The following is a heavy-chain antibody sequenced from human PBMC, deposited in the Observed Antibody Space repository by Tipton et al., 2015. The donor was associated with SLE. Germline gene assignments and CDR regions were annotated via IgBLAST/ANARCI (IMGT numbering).Heavy chain of an antibody. D-gene: IGHD3-3*01. J-gene: IGHJ4*02. CDR3: ARQSTYYDFWSGYYTGRYFDY. CDR1: GGSISSYY. CDR2: IYYSGST. Sequence: TLSLTCTVSGGSISSYYWSWIRQPPGKGLEWIGYIYYSGSTNYNPSLKSRVTISVDTSKNQFSLKLSSVTAADTAVYYCARQSTYYDFWSGYYTGRYFDYWDQGTLVTVSS. V-gene: IGHV4-59*08.